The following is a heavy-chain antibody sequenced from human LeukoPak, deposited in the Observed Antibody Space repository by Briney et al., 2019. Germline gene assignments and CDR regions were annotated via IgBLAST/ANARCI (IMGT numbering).Heavy chain of an antibody. CDR2: ISYDGSNK. CDR1: GFTFSSYG. Sequence: GGSLRLSCAASGFTFSSYGMHWVRQAPGKGLEWVAVISYDGSNKYYADSVKGRFTISRDNSKNTLYLQMNSLRAEDTAVYYCAKDFITDYYGMDVWGQGTTVTVSS. J-gene: IGHJ6*02. V-gene: IGHV3-30*18. D-gene: IGHD3-22*01. CDR3: AKDFITDYYGMDV.